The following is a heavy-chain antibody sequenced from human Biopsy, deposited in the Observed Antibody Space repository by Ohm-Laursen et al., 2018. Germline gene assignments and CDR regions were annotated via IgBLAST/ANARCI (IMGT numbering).Heavy chain of an antibody. J-gene: IGHJ6*02. V-gene: IGHV4-59*01. CDR3: ARDSGILNYGNFKYYHYYGMDV. CDR1: GGSFSGYY. Sequence: SDTLSLTCTVSGGSFSGYYWSWIRQPPGKGLEWIGYISGSSNTNYNPSLKSRVTLSTDTSETQVSLTLSSVTAADTAVYYCARDSGILNYGNFKYYHYYGMDVWGQGTKVTVSS. CDR2: ISGSSNT. D-gene: IGHD4-11*01.